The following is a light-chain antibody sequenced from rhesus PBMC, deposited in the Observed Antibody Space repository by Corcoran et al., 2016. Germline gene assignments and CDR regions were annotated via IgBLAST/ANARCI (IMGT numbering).Light chain of an antibody. CDR3: HQYNSAPPT. CDR1: QGISSW. CDR2: KAS. J-gene: IGKJ1*01. V-gene: IGKV1-21*01. Sequence: DIQMTQSPSSLSASVGDRVTITCRASQGISSWLAWYQQQPGKTPKVRIYKASRLQSGVPSRFSGRGSGTDFTLTISRLQPDDFATYYCHQYNSAPPTFGQVTKVEIK.